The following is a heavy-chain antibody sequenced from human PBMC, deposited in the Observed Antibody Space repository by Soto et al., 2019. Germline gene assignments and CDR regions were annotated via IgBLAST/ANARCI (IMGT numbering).Heavy chain of an antibody. Sequence: GGSLRLSCAASGFTVSSRYMSWVRQAPGKGLEWVSVIYSGGSKYYADSVKGRFTIFRNNSKNTLYLQMNSLRAEDAAVSYCGRHGGSGRYSDAFDICGQGTMGTVS. V-gene: IGHV3-53*01. CDR1: GFTVSSRY. J-gene: IGHJ3*02. CDR3: GRHGGSGRYSDAFDI. CDR2: IYSGGSK. D-gene: IGHD1-26*01.